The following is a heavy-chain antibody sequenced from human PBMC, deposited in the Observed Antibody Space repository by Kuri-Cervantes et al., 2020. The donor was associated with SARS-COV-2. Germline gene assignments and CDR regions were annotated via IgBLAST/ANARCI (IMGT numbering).Heavy chain of an antibody. V-gene: IGHV3-21*04. CDR2: ISSSSSYI. J-gene: IGHJ4*02. D-gene: IGHD6-19*01. CDR1: GFTVSSNY. Sequence: GESLKISCAASGFTVSSNYMSWVRQAPGKGLEWVSSISSSSSYIYYADSVKGRFTISRDNSKNSLYLQMNSLRTEDTALYYRAKDMDSSGWYTLDYWGQGTLVTVSS. CDR3: AKDMDSSGWYTLDY.